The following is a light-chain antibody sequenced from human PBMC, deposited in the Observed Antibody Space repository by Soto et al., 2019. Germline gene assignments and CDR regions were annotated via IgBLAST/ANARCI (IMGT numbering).Light chain of an antibody. V-gene: IGKV2-28*01. CDR2: LGS. CDR1: QSLLHYNGYNY. Sequence: DIVMTQSPLSLPVTPGEPASISCRSSQSLLHYNGYNYLDWYLQKPGQSPQLLIYLGSNRASGVPDRFSGSGSGTDFTLTISRVEAEDVGVYYCMQALRTPYTFGQGTKLEIK. CDR3: MQALRTPYT. J-gene: IGKJ2*01.